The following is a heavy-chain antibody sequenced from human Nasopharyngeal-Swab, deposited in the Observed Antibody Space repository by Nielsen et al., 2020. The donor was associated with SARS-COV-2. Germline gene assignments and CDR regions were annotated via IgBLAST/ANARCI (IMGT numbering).Heavy chain of an antibody. CDR3: ARESEGPSDYYYYGMDV. V-gene: IGHV1-18*01. Sequence: ASVKVSCKASGYTFTSYAMNWVRQAPGQGLEWMGWISAYNGNTNYAQKLQGRVTMTTDTSTSTAYMELRRLRSDDTAVYYCARESEGPSDYYYYGMDVWGQGTTVTVSS. CDR1: GYTFTSYA. CDR2: ISAYNGNT. J-gene: IGHJ6*02.